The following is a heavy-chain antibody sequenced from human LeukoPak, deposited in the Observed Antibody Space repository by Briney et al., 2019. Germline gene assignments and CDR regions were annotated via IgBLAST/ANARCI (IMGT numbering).Heavy chain of an antibody. Sequence: PSETLSLTCTVSGGSISSSSYYWGWIRQPPGKGLEWIGSIYYSGSTYYNPSLKSRVTISVDTSKNQFSLKLSSVTAADTAVYYCARGRPVRGVIILNFDYWGQGTLVTVSS. D-gene: IGHD3-10*01. CDR1: GGSISSSSYY. CDR2: IYYSGST. CDR3: ARGRPVRGVIILNFDY. V-gene: IGHV4-39*01. J-gene: IGHJ4*02.